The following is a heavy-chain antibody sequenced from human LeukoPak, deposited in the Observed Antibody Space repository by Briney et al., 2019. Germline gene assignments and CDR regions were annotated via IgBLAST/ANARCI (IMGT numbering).Heavy chain of an antibody. CDR3: AREDQDCSSTSCSFDY. J-gene: IGHJ4*02. CDR2: IIPIFGTA. V-gene: IGHV1-69*13. Sequence: ASVKVSCKASGYTFTSYYMHWVRQAPGQGLEWMGGIIPIFGTANYAQKFQGRVTITADESTSTAYMELSSLRSEDTAVYYCAREDQDCSSTSCSFDYWGQGILVTVSS. D-gene: IGHD2-2*01. CDR1: GYTFTSYY.